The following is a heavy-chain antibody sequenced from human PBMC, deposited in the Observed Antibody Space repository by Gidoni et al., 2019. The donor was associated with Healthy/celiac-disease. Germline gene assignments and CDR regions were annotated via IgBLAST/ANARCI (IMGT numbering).Heavy chain of an antibody. J-gene: IGHJ6*02. CDR2: ISSSSSYI. D-gene: IGHD4-17*01. V-gene: IGHV3-21*01. Sequence: EVPLVESGGGLVKPGGSLRLSCAASGFTLSRYSMNWVRQAPGKGLEWVSSISSSSSYIYYADSVKGRFTISRDNAKNSLYLQMNSLRAEDTAVYYCARVTDYGDYDGGRRYYYYGMDVWGQGTTVTVSS. CDR1: GFTLSRYS. CDR3: ARVTDYGDYDGGRRYYYYGMDV.